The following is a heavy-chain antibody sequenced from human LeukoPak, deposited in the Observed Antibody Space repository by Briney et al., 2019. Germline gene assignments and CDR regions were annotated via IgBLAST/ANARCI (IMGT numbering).Heavy chain of an antibody. Sequence: GGSLRLSCAASGFTFSDSYMSWVRQAPGKGLEWLSYISGNSGDTNYADSVKGRFTISSDNAKNSLYLQMNRLSVEDTAVYYCARGPRPVPLWGQGPLVTLSS. J-gene: IGHJ4*02. CDR2: ISGNSGDT. CDR1: GFTFSDSY. V-gene: IGHV3-11*06. D-gene: IGHD2-2*01. CDR3: ARGPRPVPL.